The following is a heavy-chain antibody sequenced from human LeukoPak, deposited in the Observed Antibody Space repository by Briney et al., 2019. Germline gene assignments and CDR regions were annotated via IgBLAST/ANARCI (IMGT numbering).Heavy chain of an antibody. CDR2: IYYSGST. Sequence: PSETLSLTCTVSGGSISSGDYYWSWIRQPPGKGLEWIGYIYYSGSTYYNPSLKSRVTISVDTSKNQFSLKLSSVTAADTAVYYCARTDYDFWSGYYSTDCWGQGTLVTVSS. D-gene: IGHD3-3*01. CDR3: ARTDYDFWSGYYSTDC. CDR1: GGSISSGDYY. J-gene: IGHJ4*02. V-gene: IGHV4-30-4*08.